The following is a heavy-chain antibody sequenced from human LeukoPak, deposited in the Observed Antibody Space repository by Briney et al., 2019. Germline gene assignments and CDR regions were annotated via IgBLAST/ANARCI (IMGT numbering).Heavy chain of an antibody. J-gene: IGHJ6*02. CDR1: GYTFTVYY. CDR2: INSNSGGT. V-gene: IGHV1-2*02. Sequence: ASVNVSYKASGYTFTVYYMHWVGQAPGEGLEGMGWINSNSGGTNYTQKFQGRVTMTRHTSISTAYMELSRVRSDDTAVYYCARNIVVVPAAIYIRYYYYGMDVWGQGTTVTVSS. CDR3: ARNIVVVPAAIYIRYYYYGMDV. D-gene: IGHD2-2*01.